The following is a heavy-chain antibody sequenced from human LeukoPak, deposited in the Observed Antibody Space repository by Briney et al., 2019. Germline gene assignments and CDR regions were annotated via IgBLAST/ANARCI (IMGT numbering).Heavy chain of an antibody. D-gene: IGHD6-19*01. Sequence: PGRSLGLSCAASGFTFSSYAMHWVRQAPGKGLEWVAIISYDGSDKYYADSVKGRLTISRDNSKSTLYLQMISLRTEDTAVYYCARADGSVAGPPSGHWGQGTLVTVSS. J-gene: IGHJ4*02. CDR2: ISYDGSDK. V-gene: IGHV3-30-3*01. CDR1: GFTFSSYA. CDR3: ARADGSVAGPPSGH.